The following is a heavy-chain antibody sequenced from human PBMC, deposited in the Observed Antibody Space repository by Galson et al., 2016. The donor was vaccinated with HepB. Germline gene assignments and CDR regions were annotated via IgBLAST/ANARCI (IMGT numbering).Heavy chain of an antibody. CDR2: TYYSGST. Sequence: SETLSLTCTVSGGSISSRNYYWGCIRQPPGKGLEWIGSTYYSGSTYYNPSLKSRVTISVDTSKNQFSLKLSSVTAADTAVYYCARHTDYYDTSGLVFDYWGQGTLVTVSS. J-gene: IGHJ4*02. D-gene: IGHD3-22*01. V-gene: IGHV4-39*01. CDR1: GGSISSRNYY. CDR3: ARHTDYYDTSGLVFDY.